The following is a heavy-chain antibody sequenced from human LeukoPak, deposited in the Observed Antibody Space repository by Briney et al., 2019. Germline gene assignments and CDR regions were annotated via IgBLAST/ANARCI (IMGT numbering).Heavy chain of an antibody. CDR1: GYTFTSYG. D-gene: IGHD6-6*01. V-gene: IGHV1-18*01. CDR3: ARAESIAARQPVDY. CDR2: ISAYNGNT. J-gene: IGHJ4*02. Sequence: ASVKVSCKASGYTFTSYGISSVRQAPGQGLEWMGWISAYNGNTNYAQKLQGRVTMTRDTSTSTVYMELSSLRSEDTAVYYCARAESIAARQPVDYWGQGTLVTVSS.